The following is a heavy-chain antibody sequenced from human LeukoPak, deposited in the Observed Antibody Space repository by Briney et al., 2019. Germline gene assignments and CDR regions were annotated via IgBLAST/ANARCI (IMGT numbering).Heavy chain of an antibody. CDR3: ARGNVVVPAAIAY. D-gene: IGHD2-2*02. Sequence: ASVKVSCKASGYTYTGYYMHWVRQAPGQGLEWMGWINPNSGGTNYAQKFQGRVTMTRDTSISTAYMELSRLRSDDTAVYYCARGNVVVPAAIAYWGQGTLVTVSP. CDR1: GYTYTGYY. J-gene: IGHJ4*02. V-gene: IGHV1-2*02. CDR2: INPNSGGT.